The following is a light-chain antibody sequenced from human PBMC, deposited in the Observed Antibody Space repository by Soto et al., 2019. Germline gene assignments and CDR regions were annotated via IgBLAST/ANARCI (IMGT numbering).Light chain of an antibody. CDR2: AAS. CDR3: LQDYDFPYT. Sequence: GDRVILTCRASQDIRVDVGWFQQRPGHAPNLLIYAASTLHTGVPSTFTGSGSGTDFTLTINDLQPEDVATYFCLQDYDFPYTCGQGTKLEI. V-gene: IGKV1-6*01. CDR1: QDIRVD. J-gene: IGKJ2*01.